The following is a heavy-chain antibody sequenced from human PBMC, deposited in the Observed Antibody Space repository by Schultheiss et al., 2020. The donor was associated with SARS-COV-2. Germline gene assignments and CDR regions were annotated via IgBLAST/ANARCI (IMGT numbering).Heavy chain of an antibody. D-gene: IGHD6-19*01. J-gene: IGHJ5*02. Sequence: GESLKISCAASGFTFSSYEMNWVRQAPGKGLEWVSYISSSGSTIYYADSVKGRFTISRDNAKNSLYLQMNSLRAEDTAVYYCAREMAVAGTGEDWFDPWGQGTLVTVSS. CDR1: GFTFSSYE. CDR2: ISSSGSTI. CDR3: AREMAVAGTGEDWFDP. V-gene: IGHV3-48*03.